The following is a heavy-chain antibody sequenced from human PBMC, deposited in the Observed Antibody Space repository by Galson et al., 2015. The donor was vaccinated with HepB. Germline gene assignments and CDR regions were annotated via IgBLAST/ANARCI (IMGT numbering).Heavy chain of an antibody. CDR3: AKGESYSSGWCVPPVG. CDR1: GFTFDDYA. J-gene: IGHJ4*02. D-gene: IGHD6-19*01. V-gene: IGHV3-9*01. Sequence: SLRLSCAASGFTFDDYAMHWVRQAPGKGLEWVSGISWNGIRIVYADSVKGRFSISRDNVKNSLYLQMNNLRPEDTALCYCAKGESYSSGWCVPPVGWGQGTLVTVSS. CDR2: ISWNGIRI.